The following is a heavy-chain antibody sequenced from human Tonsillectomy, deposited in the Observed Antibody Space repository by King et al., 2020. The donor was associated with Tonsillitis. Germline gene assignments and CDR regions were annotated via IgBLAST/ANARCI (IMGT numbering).Heavy chain of an antibody. CDR3: ASQDTAWYYFDY. CDR1: GGSFSGYY. Sequence: VQLQQWGAGLLKPSETLSLTCAVYGGSFSGYYWSWIRQPPGKGLEWIGEINHSGSTNYNPSLKSRVTISVDTSKNQFSLKLSSVTAADTAVYYCASQDTAWYYFDYWGQGTLVTVSS. D-gene: IGHD5-18*01. J-gene: IGHJ4*02. CDR2: INHSGST. V-gene: IGHV4-34*01.